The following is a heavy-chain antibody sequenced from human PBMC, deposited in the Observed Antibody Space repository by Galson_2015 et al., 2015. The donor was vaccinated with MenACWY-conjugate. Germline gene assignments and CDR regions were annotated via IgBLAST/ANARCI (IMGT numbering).Heavy chain of an antibody. D-gene: IGHD3-16*01. CDR1: GYIFTSYY. V-gene: IGHV1-46*01. CDR2: INPSGGST. J-gene: IGHJ5*02. CDR3: ARVPRGQIGGLPFDP. Sequence: SVKVSCKASGYIFTSYYLRWVRQAPGQGLEWMGIINPSGGSTSYAQKFQGRVTITADKSTSTAYMELSSLRSEDTAVYYCARVPRGQIGGLPFDPWGQGTLVTVSS.